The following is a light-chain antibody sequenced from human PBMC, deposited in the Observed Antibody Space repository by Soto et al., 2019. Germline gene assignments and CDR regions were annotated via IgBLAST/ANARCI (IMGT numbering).Light chain of an antibody. CDR3: ETWDSNTHRGV. V-gene: IGLV4-60*03. CDR1: SGHSSYI. CDR2: LEGSGSY. Sequence: QSVLTQSSSASASLGSSVKLTCTLSSGHSSYIIAWHQQQPGKAPRYLMKLEGSGSYNKGSGVPDRFSGSSSGADRYLTISNLQSEDEADYYCETWDSNTHRGVFGGGTKLT. J-gene: IGLJ2*01.